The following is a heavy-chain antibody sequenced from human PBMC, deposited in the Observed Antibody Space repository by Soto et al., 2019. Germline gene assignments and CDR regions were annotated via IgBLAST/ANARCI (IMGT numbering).Heavy chain of an antibody. Sequence: GGSLRLSCAASGFTLSGSVIYWVRQPSGKGLEWVGRIRSRSNGYATAYAASVRGRFTISRDDSKNTAYLQMNSLKTEDTAVYFCACIRAACGYWGPGTLVTVSS. CDR3: ACIRAACGY. V-gene: IGHV3-73*01. CDR2: IRSRSNGYAT. CDR1: GFTLSGSV. J-gene: IGHJ4*02. D-gene: IGHD2-21*01.